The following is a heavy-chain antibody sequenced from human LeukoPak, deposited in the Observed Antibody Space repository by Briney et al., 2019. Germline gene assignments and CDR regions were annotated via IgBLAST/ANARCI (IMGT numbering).Heavy chain of an antibody. CDR1: GYSISSGYY. CDR2: IYHSGST. J-gene: IGHJ4*02. Sequence: SETLSLTCTVSGYSISSGYYWGWIRQPPGKGLEWIGSIYHSGSTYYNPSLKSRVTISVDTSKNQFSLKLSSVTAADTAVYYCASSQRDGGNWGQGTLVTVSS. V-gene: IGHV4-38-2*02. D-gene: IGHD3-16*01. CDR3: ASSQRDGGN.